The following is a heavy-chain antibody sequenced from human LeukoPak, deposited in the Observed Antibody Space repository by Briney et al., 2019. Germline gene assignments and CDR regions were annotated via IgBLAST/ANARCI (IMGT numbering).Heavy chain of an antibody. D-gene: IGHD3-3*01. CDR3: ATDLLTIFGVVMPSFDY. CDR1: GYTLTELS. CDR2: FDPEDGET. V-gene: IGHV1-24*01. Sequence: GASVKVSCKVSGYTLTELSMHWVRQAPGKGLEWMGGFDPEDGETIYAQKFQGRVTMTEDTSTDTAYMELSSLRSEDTAVYYRATDLLTIFGVVMPSFDYWGQGTLVTVSS. J-gene: IGHJ4*02.